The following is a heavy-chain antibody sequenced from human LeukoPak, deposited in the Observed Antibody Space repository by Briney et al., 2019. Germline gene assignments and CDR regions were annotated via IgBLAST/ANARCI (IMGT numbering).Heavy chain of an antibody. J-gene: IGHJ6*04. CDR3: AELGITMIGGV. CDR2: ISSSGSTI. D-gene: IGHD3-10*02. V-gene: IGHV3-48*04. Sequence: GGSLRLSCAASGFTFSAYNMNWVRQAPGKGLEWVSYISSSGSTIYYADSVKGRFTISRDNAKNSLYLQMNSLRAEDTAVYYCAELGITMIGGVWGKGTTVTISS. CDR1: GFTFSAYN.